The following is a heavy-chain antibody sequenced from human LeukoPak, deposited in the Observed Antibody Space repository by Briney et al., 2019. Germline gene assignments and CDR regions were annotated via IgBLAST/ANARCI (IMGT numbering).Heavy chain of an antibody. Sequence: ASVKVSCKASGYTFTSYYMHWVRQAPGQGLEWMGWIDPTSGGTNYAQKFQGRVAMTRDTSISTAYMELSSLTSDDTAIYYCARDRGDSYDTNGSFLNWFDPWGQGTLVTVSS. J-gene: IGHJ5*02. CDR2: IDPTSGGT. CDR1: GYTFTSYY. CDR3: ARDRGDSYDTNGSFLNWFDP. V-gene: IGHV1-2*02. D-gene: IGHD3-22*01.